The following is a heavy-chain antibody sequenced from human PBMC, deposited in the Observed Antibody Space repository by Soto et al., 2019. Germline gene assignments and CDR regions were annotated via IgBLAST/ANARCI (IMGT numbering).Heavy chain of an antibody. CDR3: AGILKEGVPAVVDY. Sequence: QVHLVQSGTEVKKPGASVKVSCKASGYTFSDYGISWFQQTPGQGLEWMGWISAYNGDRNYAQKFDDRVTMTTDSSSSTAYMEMTSLRPEYTAVYYCAGILKEGVPAVVDYWGQGTLLTVSS. CDR1: GYTFSDYG. CDR2: ISAYNGDR. J-gene: IGHJ4*02. V-gene: IGHV1-18*01. D-gene: IGHD2-2*01.